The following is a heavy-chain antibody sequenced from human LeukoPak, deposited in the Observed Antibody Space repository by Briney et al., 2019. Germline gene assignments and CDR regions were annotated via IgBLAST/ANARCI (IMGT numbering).Heavy chain of an antibody. Sequence: GGSLRLSCAASGFTFDDYAMHWVRQAPGKGLEWVSGISWNSGSIGYADSVKGRFTISRDNAKNSLYLQMNSLRAEDTALYYCAKDIRSGLVSGFMDVWGKGTTVTVSS. CDR2: ISWNSGSI. D-gene: IGHD3-16*01. CDR3: AKDIRSGLVSGFMDV. CDR1: GFTFDDYA. J-gene: IGHJ6*03. V-gene: IGHV3-9*01.